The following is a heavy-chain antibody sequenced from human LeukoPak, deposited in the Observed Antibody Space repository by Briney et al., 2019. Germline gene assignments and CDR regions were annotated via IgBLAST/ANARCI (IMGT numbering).Heavy chain of an antibody. J-gene: IGHJ4*02. Sequence: PGGSLRLSCAASGLTFSSYGMHWVRQAPGKGLEWVAVIWYGGSNKYYADSVKGRFTISRDNSKNTLYLQMNSLRAEDTAVYYCAKASSSSWSIDYWGQGTLVTVSS. V-gene: IGHV3-30*02. D-gene: IGHD6-13*01. CDR1: GLTFSSYG. CDR3: AKASSSSWSIDY. CDR2: IWYGGSNK.